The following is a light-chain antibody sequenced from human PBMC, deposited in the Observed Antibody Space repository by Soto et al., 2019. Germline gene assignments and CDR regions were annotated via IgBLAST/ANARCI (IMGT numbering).Light chain of an antibody. V-gene: IGKV1-5*03. J-gene: IGKJ2*01. CDR1: QIISSW. CDR2: KAS. Sequence: DIQMTQSPSTLSASVGDRVTITCRASQIISSWLAWYQQKPGKPPKLLIYKASSLESGVPSRFSGSGSGTEFTLTISSLQPDDFATYYCQQYNSYSYTFGQGTKLEIK. CDR3: QQYNSYSYT.